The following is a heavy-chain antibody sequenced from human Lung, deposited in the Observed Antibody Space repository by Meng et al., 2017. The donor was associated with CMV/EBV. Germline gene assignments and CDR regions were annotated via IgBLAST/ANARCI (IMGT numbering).Heavy chain of an antibody. V-gene: IGHV2-5*01. CDR1: GFSLTTGGVG. CDR2: IYWNNEK. Sequence: TFSGFSLTTGGVGVGWIRQPTGQALEWLAIIYWNNEKRHSPSLKSRLTITRDTSKNQVVLTMTNMDPVDTATYYCVHSIYGGTYFDFWGQGTLVTVSS. CDR3: VHSIYGGTYFDF. J-gene: IGHJ4*02. D-gene: IGHD4-23*01.